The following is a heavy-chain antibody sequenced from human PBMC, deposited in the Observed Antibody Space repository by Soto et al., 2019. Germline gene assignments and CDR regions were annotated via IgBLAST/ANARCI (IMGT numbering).Heavy chain of an antibody. CDR2: INHSGST. D-gene: IGHD6-19*01. V-gene: IGHV4-34*01. CDR3: ATVRVIPSGGWYEIFEY. CDR1: GGSFSGYY. Sequence: SETLSLTCAVYGGSFSGYYWTWIRQPPGTGLEWIGEINHSGSTNYNPSLKSRVTISVDTSKNQFSLKLTSVTAADTAVYYCATVRVIPSGGWYEIFEYWGQGTLVTVS. J-gene: IGHJ4*02.